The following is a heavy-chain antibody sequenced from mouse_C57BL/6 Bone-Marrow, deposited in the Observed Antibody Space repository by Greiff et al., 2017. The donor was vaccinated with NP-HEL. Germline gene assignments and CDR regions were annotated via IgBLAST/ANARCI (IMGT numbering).Heavy chain of an antibody. Sequence: EVQLQQPGPELVKPGASVKISCKASGYSFTDYNMNWVKQSHGKSLEWIGVINPNYGTTSYNQKFKGKATLTVDQSSSTAYMQLNSLTSEDSAVYDWAREGDYGSGYWYFGGWGTGTTVTVST. D-gene: IGHD1-1*01. J-gene: IGHJ1*03. CDR1: GYSFTDYN. CDR3: AREGDYGSGYWYFGG. CDR2: INPNYGTT. V-gene: IGHV1-39*01.